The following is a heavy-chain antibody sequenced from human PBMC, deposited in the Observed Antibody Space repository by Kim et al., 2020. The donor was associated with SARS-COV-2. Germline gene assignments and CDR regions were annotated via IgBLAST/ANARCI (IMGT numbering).Heavy chain of an antibody. CDR3: SKTRGSCISCPES. J-gene: IGHJ5*01. CDR2: SIYSSGNS. D-gene: IGHD3-3*02. V-gene: IGHV3-23*03. Sequence: GGSLRLSCAASGFSFSTYAMSWVRQAPGKGLEWVSSIYSSGNSYYAEYVKGRLTISSDNYKNTLYLQMNSLRAEDTAVYYCSKTRGSCISCPESWG. CDR1: GFSFSTYA.